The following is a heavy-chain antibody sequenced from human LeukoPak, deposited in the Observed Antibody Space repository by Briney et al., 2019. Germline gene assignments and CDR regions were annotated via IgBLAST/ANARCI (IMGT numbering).Heavy chain of an antibody. J-gene: IGHJ6*02. CDR3: ANDAAQQQLSNVFYGMDV. CDR2: ISYDGSNK. CDR1: GFTFSSYA. D-gene: IGHD6-13*01. Sequence: PGGSLRLSCAASGFTFSSYAMHWVRQAPGKGLEWVAFISYDGSNKYYADSVKGRFTISRDNSKNTLYLQMNSLRAEDTAVYFCANDAAQQQLSNVFYGMDVWGQGTTVTVSS. V-gene: IGHV3-30-3*02.